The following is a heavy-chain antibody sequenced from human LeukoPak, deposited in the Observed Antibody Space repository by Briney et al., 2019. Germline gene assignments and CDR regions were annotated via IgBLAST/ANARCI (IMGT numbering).Heavy chain of an antibody. Sequence: GGSLRLSCAASGFRFTAYWLSWVRQAPGKGLEWVSYISSSSNTIYYADSVKGRFTISRDNAKNSLYLQMNSLRDEDTAVYYCARDILTKQAYSGYDNWGQGTLVTVSS. V-gene: IGHV3-48*02. CDR2: ISSSSNTI. D-gene: IGHD5-12*01. CDR3: ARDILTKQAYSGYDN. CDR1: GFRFTAYW. J-gene: IGHJ4*02.